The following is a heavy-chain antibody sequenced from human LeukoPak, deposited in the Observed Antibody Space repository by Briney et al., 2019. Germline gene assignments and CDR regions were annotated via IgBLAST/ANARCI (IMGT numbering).Heavy chain of an antibody. CDR3: ARDFGDTATWYYLDY. D-gene: IGHD5-18*01. CDR1: GYTFTSYG. V-gene: IGHV1-3*01. CDR2: INAGNGNT. J-gene: IGHJ4*02. Sequence: ASVKVSCKASGYTFTSYGIHWVRQAPGQRLEWMGWINAGNGNTKYSQKIQGRVTITGDTSASTAYMELSSLRSEDTAVYYCARDFGDTATWYYLDYWGQGTLVTVSS.